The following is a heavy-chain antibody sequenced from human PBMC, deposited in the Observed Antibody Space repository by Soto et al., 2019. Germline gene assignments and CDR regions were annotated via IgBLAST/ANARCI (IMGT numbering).Heavy chain of an antibody. Sequence: QVQLVESGGGVVQPGRSLRLSCAASGFTFSSYAMHWVRQAPGKGLEWVAVISYDGSNKYYADSVKGRFTISRDNSKNTLYLQMNSLRAEDTAVYYCARGGWGWLRLGGVDYWGQGTLVTVSS. CDR2: ISYDGSNK. CDR3: ARGGWGWLRLGGVDY. V-gene: IGHV3-30-3*01. D-gene: IGHD5-12*01. CDR1: GFTFSSYA. J-gene: IGHJ4*02.